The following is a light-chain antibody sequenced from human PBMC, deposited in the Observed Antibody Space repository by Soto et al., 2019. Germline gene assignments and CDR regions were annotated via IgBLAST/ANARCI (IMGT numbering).Light chain of an antibody. J-gene: IGKJ5*01. V-gene: IGKV4-1*01. CDR2: WAS. Sequence: DIVMTQSPDSLAVSLGERATINCRSSQSVLYRSNNTNYLTWYQHKPGQPPKLLIYWASTRGSGVPDRFSGSGSGTDFTLTISSLQAEDVAVYYWQQYYTPPITFGQGTRLEIK. CDR1: QSVLYRSNNTNY. CDR3: QQYYTPPIT.